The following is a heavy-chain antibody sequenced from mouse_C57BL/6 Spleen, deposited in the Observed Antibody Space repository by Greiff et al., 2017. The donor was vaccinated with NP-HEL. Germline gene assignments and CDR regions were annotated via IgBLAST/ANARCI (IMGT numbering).Heavy chain of an antibody. CDR2: ISSGSSTI. CDR1: GFTFSDYG. Sequence: EVQLVESGGGLVKPGGSLKLSCAASGFTFSDYGMHWVRQAPEKGLEWVAYISSGSSTIYYADTVKGRFTISRDNAKNTLFLQMTSLRSEDTAMYYCARKLRLYAMDYWGQGTSVTVSS. CDR3: ARKLRLYAMDY. J-gene: IGHJ4*01. D-gene: IGHD2-4*01. V-gene: IGHV5-17*01.